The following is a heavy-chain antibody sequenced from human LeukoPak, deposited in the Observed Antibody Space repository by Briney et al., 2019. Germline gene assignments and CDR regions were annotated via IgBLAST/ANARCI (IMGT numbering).Heavy chain of an antibody. CDR2: IRYDGSNK. CDR1: GFTFSSYG. Sequence: GGSLRHSCAASGFTFSSYGMHWVRQAPGKGLEWVAFIRYDGSNKYYADSVKGRFTISRDNSKNTLYLQMNSLRAEDTAVYYCAKGDFQYYYYMDVWGKGTTVTVSS. D-gene: IGHD2/OR15-2a*01. J-gene: IGHJ6*03. CDR3: AKGDFQYYYYMDV. V-gene: IGHV3-30*02.